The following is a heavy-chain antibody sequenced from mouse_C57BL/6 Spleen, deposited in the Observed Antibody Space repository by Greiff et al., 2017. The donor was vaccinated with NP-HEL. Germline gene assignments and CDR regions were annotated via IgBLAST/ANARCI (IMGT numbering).Heavy chain of an antibody. J-gene: IGHJ1*03. D-gene: IGHD1-1*01. Sequence: VQLQQPGAELVKPGASVKLSCKASGYTFTSYWMHWVKQRPGQGLEWIGMIHPNSGSTNYNEKFKSKATLTVDKSSSTAYMQLSSLTPEDSAVYYCARLITTVVAPRYFDVWGTGTTVTVSS. V-gene: IGHV1-64*01. CDR1: GYTFTSYW. CDR2: IHPNSGST. CDR3: ARLITTVVAPRYFDV.